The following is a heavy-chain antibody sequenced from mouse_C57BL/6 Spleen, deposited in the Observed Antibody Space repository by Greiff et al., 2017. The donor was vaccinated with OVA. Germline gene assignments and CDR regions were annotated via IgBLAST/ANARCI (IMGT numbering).Heavy chain of an antibody. D-gene: IGHD1-1*01. J-gene: IGHJ3*01. Sequence: VKLQQPGAELVKPGASVKVSCKASGYTFTSYWMHWVKQRPGQGLEWIGRIHPSDSDTNYNQKFKGKATLTVDKSSSTAYMQLSSLTSEDSAVYYCANYYGSSYWFAYWGQGTLVTVSA. CDR2: IHPSDSDT. V-gene: IGHV1-74*01. CDR3: ANYYGSSYWFAY. CDR1: GYTFTSYW.